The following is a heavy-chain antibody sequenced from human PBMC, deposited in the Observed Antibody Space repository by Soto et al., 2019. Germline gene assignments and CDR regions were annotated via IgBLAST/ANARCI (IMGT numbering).Heavy chain of an antibody. D-gene: IGHD3-3*01. CDR1: GFTFSSYA. Sequence: PGGALRLSCSASGFTFSSYAMPWVRPAPGKGLEYVSAISRNGGSTYYADSVKGRFTISRDNSKNTLYLQMSSLRAEDTAVYYCVKAGGSYYDFWSGYYTFDYWGQGTLVTVSS. J-gene: IGHJ4*02. CDR3: VKAGGSYYDFWSGYYTFDY. V-gene: IGHV3-64D*06. CDR2: ISRNGGST.